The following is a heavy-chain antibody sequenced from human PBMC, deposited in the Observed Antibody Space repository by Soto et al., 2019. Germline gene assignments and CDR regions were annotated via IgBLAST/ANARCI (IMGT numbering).Heavy chain of an antibody. Sequence: QVQLVESGGGVVQPGRSLRLSCAASGFTFSSDGMHWVRQAPGKGLELVAVISYDGSNNYYADSVKGRFTISSDNSKNTLYLHMNSLRAEDTAVYYCAKDRGRYSGSDGYFDYWGQGTMVTVAS. CDR3: AKDRGRYSGSDGYFDY. D-gene: IGHD1-26*01. CDR2: ISYDGSNN. V-gene: IGHV3-30*18. CDR1: GFTFSSDG. J-gene: IGHJ4*02.